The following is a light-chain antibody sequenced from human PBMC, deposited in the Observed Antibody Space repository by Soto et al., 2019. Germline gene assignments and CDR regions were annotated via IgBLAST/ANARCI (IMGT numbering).Light chain of an antibody. V-gene: IGKV3-15*01. Sequence: IGMTQSPATLSVSPGERATLSCRASQSVSSNLAWYQQKPGQAPRLLIYGASTRATGIPARFSGSGSGTEFTLTISSLQPDDFATYYCQHYNSYSEAFGQGTKVDIK. CDR1: QSVSSN. CDR3: QHYNSYSEA. CDR2: GAS. J-gene: IGKJ1*01.